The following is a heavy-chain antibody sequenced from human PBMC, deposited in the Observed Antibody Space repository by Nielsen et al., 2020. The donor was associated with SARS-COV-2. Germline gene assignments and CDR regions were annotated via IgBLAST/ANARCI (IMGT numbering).Heavy chain of an antibody. Sequence: QTLSLTGAISGDSVSSNSAAWNWIRQSPSRGLEWLGRTYYRSKWYNDYAVSVKSRITINPDTSKNQFSLQLNSVTPEDTAVYYCARVQDYYYYYGMDVWGQGTTVTVSS. V-gene: IGHV6-1*01. J-gene: IGHJ6*02. CDR3: ARVQDYYYYYGMDV. CDR2: TYYRSKWYN. CDR1: GDSVSSNSAA.